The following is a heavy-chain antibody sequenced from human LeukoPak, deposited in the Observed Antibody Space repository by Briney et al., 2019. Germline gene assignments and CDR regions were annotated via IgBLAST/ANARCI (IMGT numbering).Heavy chain of an antibody. CDR2: INPNSGGT. Sequence: ASVKVSCKASGYTFTGYYIHWVRQAPGRGLEWMGWINPNSGGTNYAQKFQGRVTMTRDTSISTAYMELSRLRSDDTAVYYCARDTDDILTGYYLKWFDPWGQGTLVTVSS. J-gene: IGHJ5*02. V-gene: IGHV1-2*02. CDR1: GYTFTGYY. CDR3: ARDTDDILTGYYLKWFDP. D-gene: IGHD3-9*01.